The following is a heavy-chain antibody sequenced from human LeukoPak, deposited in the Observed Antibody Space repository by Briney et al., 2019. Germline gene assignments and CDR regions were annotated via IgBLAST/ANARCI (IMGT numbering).Heavy chain of an antibody. J-gene: IGHJ4*02. CDR2: IYYSGST. D-gene: IGHD3-10*01. V-gene: IGHV4-30-4*01. CDR3: AREDATMVRGYLRY. CDR1: GGSISSGDYY. Sequence: SETLSLTCTVSGGSISSGDYYWSWIRQPPGKGLEWIGYIYYSGSTYYNPSLKSRVTISVDTSKNQFSLKLSSVTAADTAVYYCAREDATMVRGYLRYWGQGTLVTVSS.